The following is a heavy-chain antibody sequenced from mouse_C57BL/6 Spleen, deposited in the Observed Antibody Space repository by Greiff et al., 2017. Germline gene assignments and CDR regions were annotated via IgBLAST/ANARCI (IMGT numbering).Heavy chain of an antibody. CDR2: ICPRDGST. J-gene: IGHJ2*01. Sequence: VKLQQSDAELVKPGASVKISCKVSGYTFTDHTIHWMKQRPEQGLAWIGYICPRDGSTKYNEKFKGKATLTADKTYSTAYMQLTSLPSVDSAGYFGARRWPIYDGYYVDYFDYWGQGTTLTVSS. CDR1: GYTFTDHT. D-gene: IGHD2-3*01. CDR3: ARRWPIYDGYYVDYFDY. V-gene: IGHV1-78*01.